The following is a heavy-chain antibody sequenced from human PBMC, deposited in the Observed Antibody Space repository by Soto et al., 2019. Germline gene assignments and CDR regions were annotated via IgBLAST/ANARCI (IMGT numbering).Heavy chain of an antibody. CDR2: VNNGGGGT. J-gene: IGHJ4*02. CDR3: AKERLGRGIDY. Sequence: EVLLLDSGGGLVQPGGSLRLSCAASGFTFSNYVMTWVRQAPGKGPEWISTVNNGGGGTYYADSVKGRFTISRDNSKNTLYLQVSSLRAEDKAVYYCAKERLGRGIDYWGQGILVTVSS. V-gene: IGHV3-23*01. D-gene: IGHD3-10*01. CDR1: GFTFSNYV.